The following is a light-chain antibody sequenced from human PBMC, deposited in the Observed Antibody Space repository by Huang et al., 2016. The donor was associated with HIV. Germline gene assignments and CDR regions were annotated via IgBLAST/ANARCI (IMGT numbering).Light chain of an antibody. CDR2: GAS. CDR1: QDVSSN. Sequence: ERVMTQSPDILSVSPGETATLSCRASQDVSSNLAWYRQKPGQAPSRLIYGASTRVSGIPARCSGSGSGIAFTLTISSVQSEDFAVYYCQQYNNWPRTFGQGTKLEIK. J-gene: IGKJ2*01. V-gene: IGKV3-15*01. CDR3: QQYNNWPRT.